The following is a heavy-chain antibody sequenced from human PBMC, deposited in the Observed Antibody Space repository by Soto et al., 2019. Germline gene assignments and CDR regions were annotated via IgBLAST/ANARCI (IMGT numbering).Heavy chain of an antibody. D-gene: IGHD5-18*01. CDR2: ISSTTHYI. CDR3: AKPLGLLRRAMAQGSDY. J-gene: IGHJ4*02. CDR1: GFTFTRYS. Sequence: PGGSLRLSCAASGFTFTRYSMNWVRQAPGKGLEWVSSISSTTHYIYYADSMRGRFTISRDNAKNAVYLEMNSLRAEDTAVYYCAKPLGLLRRAMAQGSDYWGQGTLVTVSS. V-gene: IGHV3-21*06.